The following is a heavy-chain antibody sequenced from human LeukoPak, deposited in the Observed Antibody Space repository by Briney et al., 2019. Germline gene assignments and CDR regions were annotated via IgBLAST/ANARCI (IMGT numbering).Heavy chain of an antibody. J-gene: IGHJ6*02. D-gene: IGHD1-26*01. CDR3: ARVRSGSSAGNYGMDV. CDR1: GFAFDDYG. V-gene: IGHV3-74*01. CDR2: INSDGSST. Sequence: GGSLRLSCAASGFAFDDYGMSWVRQAPGKGLVWVSRINSDGSSTSYADSVKGRFTISRDNAKNTLYLQMNGLRAEDTAVYYCARVRSGSSAGNYGMDVWGQGTTVTVSS.